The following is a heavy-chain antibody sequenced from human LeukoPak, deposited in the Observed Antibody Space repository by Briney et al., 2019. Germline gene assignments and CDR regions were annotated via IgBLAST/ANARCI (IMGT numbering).Heavy chain of an antibody. Sequence: PSETLSLTCTVSGGSISSSSYYWGWIRQPPGKGLEWIGSIYYSGSTYYNPSLKSRVTISVDTSKNQFSLKLSSVTAADTAVYYCARHPMPYSSSSNWFDPWGQGTLVTVSS. CDR1: GGSISSSSYY. CDR2: IYYSGST. J-gene: IGHJ5*02. V-gene: IGHV4-39*01. CDR3: ARHPMPYSSSSNWFDP. D-gene: IGHD6-6*01.